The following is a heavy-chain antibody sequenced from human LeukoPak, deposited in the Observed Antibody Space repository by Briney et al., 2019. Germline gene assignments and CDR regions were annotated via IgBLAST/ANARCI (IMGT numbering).Heavy chain of an antibody. CDR3: ARRGSYYDILTGYSYYFDY. CDR2: IYYSGST. V-gene: IGHV4-59*01. J-gene: IGHJ4*02. Sequence: SETLSLTCTVSGGSISIYYWSWIRQPPGKGLEWIGYIYYSGSTNYNPSLKSRVTISVDTSKNQFSLKLSSVTAADTAVYYCARRGSYYDILTGYSYYFDYWGQGTLVTVSS. CDR1: GGSISIYY. D-gene: IGHD3-9*01.